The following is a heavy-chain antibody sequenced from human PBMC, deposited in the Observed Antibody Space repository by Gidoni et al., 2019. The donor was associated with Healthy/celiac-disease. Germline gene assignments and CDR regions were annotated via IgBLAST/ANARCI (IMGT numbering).Heavy chain of an antibody. CDR3: AKYAYYDFWSGFTADY. J-gene: IGHJ4*02. CDR2: ISGSGGST. D-gene: IGHD3-3*01. CDR1: GFPFSSYA. V-gene: IGHV3-23*01. Sequence: EVQLLESGGGLVQPGGSLRLSCAASGFPFSSYAMSWVRQAPGKGLEWVSAISGSGGSTYYADSVKGRFTISRDNSKNTLYLQMNSLRAEDTAVYYCAKYAYYDFWSGFTADYWGQGTLVTVSS.